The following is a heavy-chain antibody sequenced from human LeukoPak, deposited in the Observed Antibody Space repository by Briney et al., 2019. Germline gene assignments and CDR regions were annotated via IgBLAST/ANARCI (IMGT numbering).Heavy chain of an antibody. J-gene: IGHJ4*02. D-gene: IGHD2-15*01. V-gene: IGHV3-64D*09. CDR1: GFTFSSYA. CDR2: ISSNGGSI. CDR3: VKPYCSGGSCYSSLGY. Sequence: PGGSLRLSCSASGFTFSSYAMHWVRQAPGKGLEYVSAISSNGGSIYYADSVKGRFTISRDNSKNTLYLQMSSLRAEDTAVYYCVKPYCSGGSCYSSLGYWGQGTLVTVSS.